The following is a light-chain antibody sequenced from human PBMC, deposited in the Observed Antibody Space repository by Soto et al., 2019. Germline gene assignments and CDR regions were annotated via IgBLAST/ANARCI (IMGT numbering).Light chain of an antibody. V-gene: IGKV3-20*01. CDR1: QSVSSSY. Sequence: EIVLTQPPRTLSLSPGERVTLSCRASQSVSSSYLAWYQQKPGQAPRLLIYGASSRPTGIPDRFSGSGSGTDFTLTISRLEPEDFAVYYCQQYGSSSTFGQGTRLEIK. CDR3: QQYGSSST. J-gene: IGKJ5*01. CDR2: GAS.